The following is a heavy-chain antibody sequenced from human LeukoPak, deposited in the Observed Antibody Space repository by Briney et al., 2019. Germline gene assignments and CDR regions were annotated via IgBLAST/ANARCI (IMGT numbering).Heavy chain of an antibody. Sequence: PGGSLRLSCAASRFTFSSYSMNWVRQAPGKGLEWVSSISSTGSYIYYADSVKGRFTISRDNAKNSVHLQMNSLRAEDTAVYYCARDYYRRKWFGEKIRGYDYYMDVWGKGTTVTISS. V-gene: IGHV3-21*01. CDR3: ARDYYRRKWFGEKIRGYDYYMDV. J-gene: IGHJ6*03. D-gene: IGHD3-10*01. CDR1: RFTFSSYS. CDR2: ISSTGSYI.